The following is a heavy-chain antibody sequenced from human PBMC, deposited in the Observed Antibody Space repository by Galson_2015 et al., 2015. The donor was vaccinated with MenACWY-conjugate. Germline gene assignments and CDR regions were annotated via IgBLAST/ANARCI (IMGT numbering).Heavy chain of an antibody. J-gene: IGHJ4*02. Sequence: SLRLSCAASGFTVSSYGMSWVRQAPGKGLEWVSSISGSTYYADSVKGRFTISRDSSTNTLYLQMNSLRGEDTAVYYCAILSVAVATERVGWSQGTLVTVSS. CDR2: ISGST. D-gene: IGHD5-12*01. CDR1: GFTVSSYG. CDR3: AILSVAVATERVG. V-gene: IGHV3-23*01.